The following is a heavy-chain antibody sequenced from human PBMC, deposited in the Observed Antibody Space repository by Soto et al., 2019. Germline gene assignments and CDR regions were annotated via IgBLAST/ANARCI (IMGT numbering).Heavy chain of an antibody. CDR1: GYTFTSYY. Sequence: AASVKVSCKASGYTFTSYYMHWVRQAPGQGLEWMGIINPSGGSTSYAQKFQGRVTMTRDTSTSTVYMELSSLRSEDTAVYYCARASYRKIKNYDFWSGYSHYGMDVWGQGTTVTVSS. CDR2: INPSGGST. D-gene: IGHD3-3*01. V-gene: IGHV1-46*01. CDR3: ARASYRKIKNYDFWSGYSHYGMDV. J-gene: IGHJ6*02.